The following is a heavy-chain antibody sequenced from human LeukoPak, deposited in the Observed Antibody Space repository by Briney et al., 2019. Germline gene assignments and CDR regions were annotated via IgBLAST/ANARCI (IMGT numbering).Heavy chain of an antibody. J-gene: IGHJ4*01. CDR2: SDHSGST. Sequence: SETLSLTCTVSGYSISSCYYWGWIRQPPGEGLEWTWISDHSGSTFYNPSLKGRITISVDTSKNQFSLKLNSVTAADTALYYCSKGYYYADWGKGTLVTVSS. CDR1: GYSISSCYY. V-gene: IGHV4-38-2*02. CDR3: SKGYYYAD. D-gene: IGHD3-10*01.